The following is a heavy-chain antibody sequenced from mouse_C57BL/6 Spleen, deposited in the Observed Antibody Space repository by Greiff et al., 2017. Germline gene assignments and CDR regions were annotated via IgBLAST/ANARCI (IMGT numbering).Heavy chain of an antibody. J-gene: IGHJ4*01. CDR3: ARSGLLRFYAMGC. CDR1: GYTFTSYW. CDR2: IYPSDSET. Sequence: QVQLQQPGAELVRPGSSVKLSCKASGYTFTSYWMAWVKQRPGQGLEWIGNIYPSDSETHYNQKFKDKATLTVDKSSSTAYMQLSSLTSEDSAVYYCARSGLLRFYAMGCWGQGTSVTVSS. D-gene: IGHD1-1*01. V-gene: IGHV1-61*01.